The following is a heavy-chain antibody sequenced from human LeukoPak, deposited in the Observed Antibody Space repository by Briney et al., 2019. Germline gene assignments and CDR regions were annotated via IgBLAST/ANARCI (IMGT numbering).Heavy chain of an antibody. V-gene: IGHV4-39*07. CDR3: ARVSRSGSSWTRSPFDY. D-gene: IGHD6-13*01. CDR1: GGSISSSSYY. J-gene: IGHJ4*02. Sequence: SETLSLTCTVSGGSISSSSYYWGWIRQPPGKGLEWIGYIYHSGSTYYNPSLKSRVTISVDRSKNQFSLKLSSVTAADTAVYYCARVSRSGSSWTRSPFDYWGQGTLVTVSS. CDR2: IYHSGST.